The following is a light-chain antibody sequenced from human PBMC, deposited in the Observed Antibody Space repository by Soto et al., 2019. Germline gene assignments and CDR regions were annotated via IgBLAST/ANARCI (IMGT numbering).Light chain of an antibody. CDR2: GNT. J-gene: IGLJ2*01. CDR3: QSYDSSLSGVL. CDR1: TSNIGAGYE. V-gene: IGLV1-40*01. Sequence: QSALTQPPSVSGAPGQRVTISCTGSTSNIGAGYEVHWYQQLPGTAPKLLIYGNTNRPSGVPDRFSGSKSDTSASLAITGLQAEDEADYYCQSYDSSLSGVLFGGGTKLTVL.